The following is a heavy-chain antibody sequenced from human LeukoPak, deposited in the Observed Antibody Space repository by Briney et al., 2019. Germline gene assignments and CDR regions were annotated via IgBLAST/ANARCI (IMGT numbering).Heavy chain of an antibody. CDR3: AMRGRGGMIY. CDR1: GFSFITYA. V-gene: IGHV3-23*01. J-gene: IGHJ4*02. Sequence: GASLRLSCAASGFSFITYAMTWVRQAPGKGLEWVSSITGSGGSTYYADSVKGRFTISRDNSKNTLYLQMNSLRPEDTSVYYCAMRGRGGMIYWGQGTLVTVPS. D-gene: IGHD3-16*01. CDR2: ITGSGGST.